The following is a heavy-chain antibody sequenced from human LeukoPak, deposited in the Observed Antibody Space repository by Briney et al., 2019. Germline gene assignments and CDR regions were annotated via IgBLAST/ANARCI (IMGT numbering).Heavy chain of an antibody. Sequence: SETLSLTCTVSGGSISGSSYYWGWIRQPPGKGLEWIGSIYYSGSTYYNPSLKSRVTISVDTSKNQFSLKLSSVTAADTAVYYCARRGGSYFEVYWGQGTLVTVSS. J-gene: IGHJ4*02. CDR3: ARRGGSYFEVY. V-gene: IGHV4-39*01. CDR2: IYYSGST. CDR1: GGSISGSSYY. D-gene: IGHD1-26*01.